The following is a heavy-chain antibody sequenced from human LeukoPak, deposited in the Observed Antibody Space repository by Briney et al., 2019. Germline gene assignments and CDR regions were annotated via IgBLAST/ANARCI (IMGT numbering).Heavy chain of an antibody. V-gene: IGHV4-34*01. CDR2: INHSGST. CDR1: GGSFSGYY. Sequence: SETLSLTCAAYGGSFSGYYWSWIRQPPGKGLEWIGEINHSGSTNYNPSLKSRVTISVDTSKNQFSLKLSSVTAADTAVYYCARGARWLQVDYWGQGTLVIVSS. D-gene: IGHD5-12*01. J-gene: IGHJ4*02. CDR3: ARGARWLQVDY.